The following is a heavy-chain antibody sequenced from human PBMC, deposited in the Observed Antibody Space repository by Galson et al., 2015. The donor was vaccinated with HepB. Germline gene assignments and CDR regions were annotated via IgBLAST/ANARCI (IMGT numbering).Heavy chain of an antibody. V-gene: IGHV6-1*01. CDR1: GDSVSSNSAA. Sequence: CAISGDSVSSNSAAWNWIRQSPSRGLEWLGRTYYRSKWYNDYAVSVKSRITINPDTSKNQFSLQLNSVTPEDTAVYYCARGGTAGTGYYYGMDVWGQGTTVTVSS. J-gene: IGHJ6*02. CDR2: TYYRSKWYN. CDR3: ARGGTAGTGYYYGMDV. D-gene: IGHD6-13*01.